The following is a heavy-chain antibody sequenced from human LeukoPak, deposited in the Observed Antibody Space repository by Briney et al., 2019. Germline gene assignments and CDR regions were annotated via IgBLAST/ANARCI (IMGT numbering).Heavy chain of an antibody. CDR2: IYYDGST. D-gene: IGHD2-15*01. CDR3: ARGYCSGGSCYIFDY. Sequence: PSETLSLTCTVSGDSISSYYWSWIRQPPGKGLEWIGYIYYDGSTNYNPSLKSRVTMSVDTSKNQFSLKLTSVTAADTAVYYCARGYCSGGSCYIFDYWGQGTLVTVSS. CDR1: GDSISSYY. V-gene: IGHV4-59*12. J-gene: IGHJ4*02.